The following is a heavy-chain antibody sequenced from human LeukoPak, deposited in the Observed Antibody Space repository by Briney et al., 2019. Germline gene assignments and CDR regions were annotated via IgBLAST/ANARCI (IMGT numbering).Heavy chain of an antibody. D-gene: IGHD3-10*01. V-gene: IGHV3-21*01. CDR3: ASRSDYGSGSYYALVNAY. CDR1: GLTLSSYS. J-gene: IGHJ4*02. CDR2: ISRSSSCI. Sequence: LSYSASGLTLSSYSMHCLRPPPGKGVEWVSSISRSSSCIYYADSVKGRFTISRYNAKNSLHLQLNSLRADDTAVYYFASRSDYGSGSYYALVNAYWGQGTLVTVSS.